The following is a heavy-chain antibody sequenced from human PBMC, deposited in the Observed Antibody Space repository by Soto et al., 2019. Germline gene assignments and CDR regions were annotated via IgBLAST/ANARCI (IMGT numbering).Heavy chain of an antibody. Sequence: QVQLVQSGGEVKEPGASVKVSCKASGYTFINYGITWVRQAPGQGLEWMGWITTYNGNANYPQKLQGRVTMTTDTSTSTAYMELRSLRSDATAIYYCARRSVRYFDLWGRGTLVTVSS. V-gene: IGHV1-18*01. CDR1: GYTFINYG. CDR3: ARRSVRYFDL. CDR2: ITTYNGNA. J-gene: IGHJ2*01.